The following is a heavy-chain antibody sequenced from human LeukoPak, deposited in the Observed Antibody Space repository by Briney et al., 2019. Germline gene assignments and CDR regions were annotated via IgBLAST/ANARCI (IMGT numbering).Heavy chain of an antibody. CDR2: ISSIDGST. CDR3: AKDSESELLWFGELVFDP. V-gene: IGHV3-23*01. D-gene: IGHD3-10*01. CDR1: GFTFSSYG. J-gene: IGHJ5*02. Sequence: GGSLRLSCAASGFTFSSYGMSWARQAPGKGLEWVSGISSIDGSTYYADSVKGRFTVSRDNSKNTLYLQINSLRAGDTAVYYCAKDSESELLWFGELVFDPRGQGTLVTVSS.